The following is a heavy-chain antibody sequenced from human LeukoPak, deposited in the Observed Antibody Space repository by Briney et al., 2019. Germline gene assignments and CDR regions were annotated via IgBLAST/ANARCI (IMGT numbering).Heavy chain of an antibody. D-gene: IGHD3-10*01. CDR3: ARAPQYYYGSGSGAFDI. CDR2: INHSGST. Sequence: PSGTLSLTCAVYGGSFSGYYWSWIRQPPGKGLEWIGEINHSGSTNYNPSLKSRVTISVDTSKNQFSLKLSSVTAADTAVYYCARAPQYYYGSGSGAFDIWGQGTMVTVSS. J-gene: IGHJ3*02. CDR1: GGSFSGYY. V-gene: IGHV4-34*01.